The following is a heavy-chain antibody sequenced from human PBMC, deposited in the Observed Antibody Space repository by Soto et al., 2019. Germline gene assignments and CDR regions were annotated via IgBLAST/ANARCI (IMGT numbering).Heavy chain of an antibody. CDR3: ARDSWLPVGLRFLEWSPDYYGMDV. CDR2: ISSSGSTI. Sequence: PGGSLRLSCAASGFTFSSYEMNWVRQAPGKGLEWVSYISSSGSTIYYADSVKGRFTISRDNAKNSLYLQMNSLRAEDTAVYYCARDSWLPVGLRFLEWSPDYYGMDVWGQGTTVTVSS. D-gene: IGHD3-3*01. V-gene: IGHV3-48*03. J-gene: IGHJ6*02. CDR1: GFTFSSYE.